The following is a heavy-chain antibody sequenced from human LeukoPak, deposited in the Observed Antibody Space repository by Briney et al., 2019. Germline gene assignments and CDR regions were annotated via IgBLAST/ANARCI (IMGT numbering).Heavy chain of an antibody. D-gene: IGHD3-10*01. J-gene: IGHJ3*02. CDR2: IVVGSGNT. CDR3: AAAGPWPPFGELFWPAFDI. V-gene: IGHV1-58*02. CDR1: GFTFTSSA. Sequence: GTSVKVSCKASGFTFTSSAMQWVRQARGQRLEWIGWIVVGSGNTNYAQKFQERVTITRDMSTSTAYMELSSLRSEDTAVYYCAAAGPWPPFGELFWPAFDIWGQGTMVTVSS.